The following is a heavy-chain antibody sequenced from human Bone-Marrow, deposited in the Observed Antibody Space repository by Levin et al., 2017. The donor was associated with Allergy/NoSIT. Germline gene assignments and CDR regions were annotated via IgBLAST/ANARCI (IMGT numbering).Heavy chain of an antibody. J-gene: IGHJ1*01. CDR2: INRAGTEA. Sequence: PGESLKISCETSGFAFGDYWMSWVRLAPGRGLEWVANINRAGTEANYADSVKGRVTISRDNAKNSLSLQMNSLRVEDTAVYYCARGGKFYYDTSGSPRDFWGQGILVTVSS. V-gene: IGHV3-7*01. D-gene: IGHD3-22*01. CDR1: GFAFGDYW. CDR3: ARGGKFYYDTSGSPRDF.